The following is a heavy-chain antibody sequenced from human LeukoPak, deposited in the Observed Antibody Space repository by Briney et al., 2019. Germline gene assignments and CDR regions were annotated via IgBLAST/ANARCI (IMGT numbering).Heavy chain of an antibody. CDR1: GYTFTSYY. D-gene: IGHD4-23*01. J-gene: IGHJ6*03. V-gene: IGHV1-46*01. CDR3: ARSEGKGYYYMDV. Sequence: ASVKVSCKASGYTFTSYYMHWVRQAPGQGLEWMGIINPSGGSTSYAQKFQGRVTMTRDMSTSTVYMELSSLRSEDTAVYYCARSEGKGYYYMDVWGKGTTVTVSS. CDR2: INPSGGST.